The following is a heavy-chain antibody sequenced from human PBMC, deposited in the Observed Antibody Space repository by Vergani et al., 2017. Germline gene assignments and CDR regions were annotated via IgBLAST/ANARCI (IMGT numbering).Heavy chain of an antibody. Sequence: EVQLVESGGGLIQPGGSLRLSCAASGFTVSSNYMSWVRQAPGKGLEWVGRIRSKANSYATAYAASVKGRLTISRDDSKNTTYLQMNGLKTEDTSVYYCTRRYVGDVWGGYYPCRGGMDVWGQGTMVTVSS. CDR2: IRSKANSYAT. D-gene: IGHD3-3*01. V-gene: IGHV3-73*01. J-gene: IGHJ6*02. CDR1: GFTVSSNY. CDR3: TRRYVGDVWGGYYPCRGGMDV.